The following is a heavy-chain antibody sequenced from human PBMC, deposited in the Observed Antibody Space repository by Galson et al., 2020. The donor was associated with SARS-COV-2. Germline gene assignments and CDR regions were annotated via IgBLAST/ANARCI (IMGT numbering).Heavy chain of an antibody. D-gene: IGHD6-6*01. J-gene: IGHJ4*02. CDR1: GVTFDDYG. CDR3: ARERVYVSSRLFDC. V-gene: IGHV3-20*04. CDR2: INWNGGST. Sequence: GGSLRLSCAVSGVTFDDYGMSWLRQAPGKGLEWVSGINWNGGSTHYADSVKGRFTISRDNAKNSLYLQMNSLGVEDTALYYCARERVYVSSRLFDCWGQGTLVTVSS.